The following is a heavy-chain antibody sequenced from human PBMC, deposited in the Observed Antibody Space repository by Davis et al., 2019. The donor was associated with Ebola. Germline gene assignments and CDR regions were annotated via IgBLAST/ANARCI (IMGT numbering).Heavy chain of an antibody. J-gene: IGHJ5*02. CDR1: GGSISSSNW. D-gene: IGHD3-3*01. V-gene: IGHV4-4*02. Sequence: SETLSLTCAVSGGSISSSNWWSWVRQPPGKGLEWIGEIYHSGSTNYNPSLKSRVTISVDKSKNQFSLKLSSVTAADTAVYYCARRGITIFGVVTNWFDPWGQGTLVTVSS. CDR3: ARRGITIFGVVTNWFDP. CDR2: IYHSGST.